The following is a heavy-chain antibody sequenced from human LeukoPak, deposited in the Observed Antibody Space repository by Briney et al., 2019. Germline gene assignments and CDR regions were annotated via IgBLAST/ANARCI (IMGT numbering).Heavy chain of an antibody. V-gene: IGHV1-2*02. D-gene: IGHD3-22*01. Sequence: ASVKVSCKASGYTFTDYYMHWVRQAPGQGLEWMGWINPTSGGTNFAQKFQGRVTMTRDTSISTAYMELSRLRSGDTALYYCARAGVWDYSDTSGYHNGAFDIWGQGTMVTVSS. CDR1: GYTFTDYY. CDR2: INPTSGGT. CDR3: ARAGVWDYSDTSGYHNGAFDI. J-gene: IGHJ3*02.